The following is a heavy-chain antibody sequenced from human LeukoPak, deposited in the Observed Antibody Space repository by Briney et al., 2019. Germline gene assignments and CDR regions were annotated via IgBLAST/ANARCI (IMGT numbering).Heavy chain of an antibody. CDR3: ARGSYYYGSEIPFDP. D-gene: IGHD3-10*01. CDR1: GYTFTSYD. J-gene: IGHJ5*02. CDR2: MNPNSGNT. Sequence: ASVKVSCKASGYTFTSYDINWVRQATGQGLEWMGWMNPNSGNTGYAQKFQGRVTITRNTSISTAYMELSSLRSEDTAVYYCARGSYYYGSEIPFDPWGQGTLVTVSS. V-gene: IGHV1-8*03.